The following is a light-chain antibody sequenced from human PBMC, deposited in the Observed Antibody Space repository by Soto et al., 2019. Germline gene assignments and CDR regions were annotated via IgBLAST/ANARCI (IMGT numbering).Light chain of an antibody. CDR1: QEVSSH. V-gene: IGKV3-15*01. CDR3: QQYNKWPWT. Sequence: VLTTSLATMSVTPGRSVIVYCVASQEVSSHVAWYQQRPGQAPRLLINAASIRDSDTPDRISGSGSGTEFTLTISSLQPEDLAVYYCQQYNKWPWTFGQGTKVDIK. CDR2: AAS. J-gene: IGKJ1*01.